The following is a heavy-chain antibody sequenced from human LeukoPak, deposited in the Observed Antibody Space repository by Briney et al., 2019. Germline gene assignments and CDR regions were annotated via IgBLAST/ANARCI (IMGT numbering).Heavy chain of an antibody. J-gene: IGHJ4*02. D-gene: IGHD3-10*01. CDR2: IYYSGST. Sequence: SETLSLTCTVSGDSIRSYYWNWIRQPPGKGLEWIGYIYYSGSTNYSPSLKSRVTMSVDTSKNQFSLKLSSVTAADTAVYYCARKENVYYYFDYWGQGTLVTVSS. CDR1: GDSIRSYY. CDR3: ARKENVYYYFDY. V-gene: IGHV4-59*01.